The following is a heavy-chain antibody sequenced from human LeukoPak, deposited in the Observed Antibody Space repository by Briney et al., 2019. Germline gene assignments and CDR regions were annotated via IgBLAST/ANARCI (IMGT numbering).Heavy chain of an antibody. V-gene: IGHV3-48*03. CDR3: AREGADGYNVGFDY. CDR2: IHSSGGNI. D-gene: IGHD5-24*01. CDR1: GFTFSNE. Sequence: GGSLRLSCAASGFTFSNEMNWVRQAPGKGLEWVSYIHSSGGNIYYADSVKGRFTISRDNAKNSLYLQTNSLRVEDTAVYYCAREGADGYNVGFDYWGQGTLVTVSS. J-gene: IGHJ4*02.